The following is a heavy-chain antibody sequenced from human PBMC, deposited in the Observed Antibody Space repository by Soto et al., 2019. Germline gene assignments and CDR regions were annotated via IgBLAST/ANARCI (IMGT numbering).Heavy chain of an antibody. CDR2: IYYSGST. V-gene: IGHV4-31*11. D-gene: IGHD3-3*01. Sequence: SETLSLTCAVCGGSISSGGYYWSWIRQHPGKGLEWIGYIYYSGSTYYSASLKSRVTISIDTSKNQFSLKMTSVTAADTAVYFCATMAPHNDFWSANYYFAYWGQGTLVTVSS. J-gene: IGHJ4*02. CDR3: ATMAPHNDFWSANYYFAY. CDR1: GGSISSGGYY.